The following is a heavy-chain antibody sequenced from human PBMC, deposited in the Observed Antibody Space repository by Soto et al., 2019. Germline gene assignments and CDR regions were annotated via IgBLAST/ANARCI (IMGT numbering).Heavy chain of an antibody. CDR2: IYYSGST. CDR1: GGSISSGGYY. D-gene: IGHD1-1*01. Sequence: QVQLQESGPGLVKPSQTLSLTCTVSGGSISSGGYYWSWIRQHPGKGLEWIGYIYYSGSTYYNPSLKSRVTLSVDTSKKRFSMKMSSVTAADTAVYYCARVEGDRDRVRYDSWGQGALVTVSS. CDR3: ARVEGDRDRVRYDS. J-gene: IGHJ4*02. V-gene: IGHV4-31*03.